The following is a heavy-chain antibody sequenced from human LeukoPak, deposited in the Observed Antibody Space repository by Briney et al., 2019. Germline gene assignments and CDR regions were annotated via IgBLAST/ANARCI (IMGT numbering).Heavy chain of an antibody. V-gene: IGHV3-48*01. CDR2: ISSSSGTI. J-gene: IGHJ6*03. D-gene: IGHD3-16*01. CDR3: ARMPEFGVLYYMDV. CDR1: GFTFSTYS. Sequence: PGGSLRLSCAASGFTFSTYSMNWVRQAPGKGLEWVSYISSSSGTIYYADSVKGRFTISRDNAKNSLYLQMNSLRAEDTAVYYCARMPEFGVLYYMDVWGKGTTVTVSS.